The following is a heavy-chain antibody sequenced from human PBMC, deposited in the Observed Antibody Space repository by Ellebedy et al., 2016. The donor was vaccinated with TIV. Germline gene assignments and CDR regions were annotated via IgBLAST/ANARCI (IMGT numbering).Heavy chain of an antibody. CDR2: IYSGGST. CDR1: GFTVSSNY. D-gene: IGHD4-17*01. CDR3: AKDAVTTPFDY. V-gene: IGHV3-53*01. J-gene: IGHJ4*02. Sequence: GESLKISCAASGFTVSSNYMSWVRQAPGKGLEWVSVIYSGGSTYYADSVKGRFTISRDNSKNTLYLQMNSLRAEDTAVYYCAKDAVTTPFDYWGQGTLVTVSS.